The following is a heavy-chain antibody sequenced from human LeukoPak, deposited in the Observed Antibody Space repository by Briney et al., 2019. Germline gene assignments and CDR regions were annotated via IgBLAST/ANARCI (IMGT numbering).Heavy chain of an antibody. CDR3: AKETLVRGVIITFPYFDY. CDR2: ISYDGSNK. Sequence: PGGSLRLSCAASGFPFSSYGMHWVRQAPGKGLEWVPVISYDGSNKYYADSVKGRFTISRDNSKNTLYLQMNSLRAEDTAVYYCAKETLVRGVIITFPYFDYWGQGTLVTVSS. J-gene: IGHJ4*02. V-gene: IGHV3-30*18. D-gene: IGHD3-10*01. CDR1: GFPFSSYG.